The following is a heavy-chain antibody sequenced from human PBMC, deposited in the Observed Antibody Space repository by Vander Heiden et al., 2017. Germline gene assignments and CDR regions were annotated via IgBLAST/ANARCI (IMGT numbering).Heavy chain of an antibody. D-gene: IGHD3-3*01. CDR2: IKQDGSEK. CDR1: GFTFSSYW. Sequence: EVQLVESGGGLVQPGGSLRLSCAASGFTFSSYWMSWVRQAPGKGLGWVANIKQDGSEKYYVDSVKGRFTISRDNAKNSLYLQMNSLRAEDTAVYYCARAYYDFWSGYYNYFDYWGQGTLVTVSS. J-gene: IGHJ4*02. V-gene: IGHV3-7*01. CDR3: ARAYYDFWSGYYNYFDY.